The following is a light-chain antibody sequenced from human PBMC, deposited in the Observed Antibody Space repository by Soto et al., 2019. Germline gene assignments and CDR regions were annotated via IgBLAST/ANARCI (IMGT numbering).Light chain of an antibody. CDR3: QQYGSSPTIT. CDR2: GAS. J-gene: IGKJ5*01. CDR1: QTVSSSY. V-gene: IGKV3-20*01. Sequence: EIGFSQSPGTLSLSPGDRATLSCSAIQTVSSSYLAWYQQKPGQAPRLLIYGASSRATGIPDRFSGSGSGTDFTLTIRRLEPEDFAVYYCQQYGSSPTITFGQGTRLEIK.